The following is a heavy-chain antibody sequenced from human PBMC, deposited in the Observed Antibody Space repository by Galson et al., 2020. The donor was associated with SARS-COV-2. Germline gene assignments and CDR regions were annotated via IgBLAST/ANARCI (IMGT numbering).Heavy chain of an antibody. CDR1: GDPISVGDYY. D-gene: IGHD2-15*01. Sequence: SETLSLTCNVSGDPISVGDYYWTWIRQPAGKGLEWIGRVYGTGTTNYNPSLKGRVTIPVDTSKNLFSLKMRSVTAADTAVYFCARGMFSSGWSANWFDPWGQGTLVTVSS. J-gene: IGHJ5*02. CDR3: ARGMFSSGWSANWFDP. CDR2: VYGTGTT. V-gene: IGHV4-61*02.